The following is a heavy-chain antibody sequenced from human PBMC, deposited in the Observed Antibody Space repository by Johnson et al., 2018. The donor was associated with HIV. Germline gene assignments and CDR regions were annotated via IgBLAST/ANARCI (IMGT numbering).Heavy chain of an antibody. V-gene: IGHV3-30*18. CDR1: GFTFSSHG. Sequence: QVQLVESGGGVVQPGRSLRLSCAASGFTFSSHGMHWVRQAPGKGLEWVAVISYDGNNKYYADSVKGRFTVSRDNSKNTMYLQMNSVRPEDTAVYYCAKDLVPLYYDFWSGPDDALNIWGQGTMVTVSS. CDR3: AKDLVPLYYDFWSGPDDALNI. D-gene: IGHD3-3*01. J-gene: IGHJ3*02. CDR2: ISYDGNNK.